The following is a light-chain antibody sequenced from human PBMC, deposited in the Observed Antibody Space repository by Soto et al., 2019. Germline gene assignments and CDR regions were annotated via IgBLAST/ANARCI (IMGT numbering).Light chain of an antibody. J-gene: IGKJ1*01. V-gene: IGKV3-20*01. Sequence: EIVLTQSPGTLSLSPGERATLSCRASQSVASNSLAWYQQKPGQAPRLLVYGSSTRATGIPDRFSGSGSGTDFTLTISRLEPEDFAVYFCQQYRTSPMTFGQGTKVEIK. CDR3: QQYRTSPMT. CDR1: QSVASNS. CDR2: GSS.